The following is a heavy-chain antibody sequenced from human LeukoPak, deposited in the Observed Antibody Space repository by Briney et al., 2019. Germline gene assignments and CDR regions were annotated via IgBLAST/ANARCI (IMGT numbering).Heavy chain of an antibody. Sequence: SETLSLTCTVSGGSISSSSYYWGWIRQPPGKGLEWIGSIYYSGSTYYNPSLKSRVTISVDTSKNQFSLKLSSVTAADTAVYYCARHPHAPYCSSTSCRNYYYMDVWGKGTTVTVSS. CDR3: ARHPHAPYCSSTSCRNYYYMDV. J-gene: IGHJ6*03. CDR1: GGSISSSSYY. D-gene: IGHD2-2*01. V-gene: IGHV4-39*01. CDR2: IYYSGST.